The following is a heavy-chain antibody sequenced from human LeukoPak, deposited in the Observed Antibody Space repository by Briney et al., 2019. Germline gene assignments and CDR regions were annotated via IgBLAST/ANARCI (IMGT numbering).Heavy chain of an antibody. Sequence: SETLSLTCTVSGGSISSRNYYWGWIRQPPGKGLEWIGSIYYSGSIFYNPSLRSRVTISVDTSKNQFSLNLSSVTATDTAVYYCATNSGWRFDYWGQGTLVTVSS. CDR3: ATNSGWRFDY. D-gene: IGHD6-19*01. J-gene: IGHJ4*02. CDR2: IYYSGSI. V-gene: IGHV4-39*01. CDR1: GGSISSRNYY.